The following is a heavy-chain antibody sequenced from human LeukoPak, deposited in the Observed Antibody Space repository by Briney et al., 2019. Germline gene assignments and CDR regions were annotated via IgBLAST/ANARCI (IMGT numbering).Heavy chain of an antibody. Sequence: GGSLRLSCVASGFTFSSYAMSWVRQAPGKGLEWVSAISGSGVTTHYAGSVNGRFSISRDNSKNTLYLQMNSLRAEDTALYYCAKKVVVGATSPYSDFQDWGQGTLVTVSS. CDR2: ISGSGVTT. V-gene: IGHV3-23*01. D-gene: IGHD1-26*01. CDR3: AKKVVVGATSPYSDFQD. J-gene: IGHJ1*01. CDR1: GFTFSSYA.